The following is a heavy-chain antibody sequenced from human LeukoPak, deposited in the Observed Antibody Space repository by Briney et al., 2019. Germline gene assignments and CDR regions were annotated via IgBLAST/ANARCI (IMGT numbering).Heavy chain of an antibody. CDR2: ASYGGSYK. Sequence: GGSLRLSCAASGFIFSNSAMHWVRQAPGKGLEWVAFASYGGSYKSYGDSVKGRFTISRDNSKNTLYLQMNSLRAEDTAVYYCAKDIRAVAGTFDYWGQGTLVTVSS. D-gene: IGHD6-19*01. CDR1: GFIFSNSA. V-gene: IGHV3-30*18. J-gene: IGHJ4*02. CDR3: AKDIRAVAGTFDY.